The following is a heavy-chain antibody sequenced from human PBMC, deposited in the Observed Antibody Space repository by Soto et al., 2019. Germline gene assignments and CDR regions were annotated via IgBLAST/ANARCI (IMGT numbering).Heavy chain of an antibody. J-gene: IGHJ4*02. V-gene: IGHV3-33*01. CDR2: IWYDGSNK. Sequence: QVQLVESGGGVVQPGRSLRLSCAASGFTFSSYGMHWVRQAPGKGLEWVAVIWYDGSNKYYADYVEGRFTISRDNSKNALYLEMNSLRAEDTAVYYCARVYSSGWPYPFDYWGQGTLVTVSS. CDR1: GFTFSSYG. CDR3: ARVYSSGWPYPFDY. D-gene: IGHD6-19*01.